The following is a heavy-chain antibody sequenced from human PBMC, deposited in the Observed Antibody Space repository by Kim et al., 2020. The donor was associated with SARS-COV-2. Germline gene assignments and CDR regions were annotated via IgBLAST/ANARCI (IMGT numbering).Heavy chain of an antibody. CDR2: IYYSGST. CDR3: ARHVGITMIVVVDWYFDL. J-gene: IGHJ2*01. V-gene: IGHV4-39*01. D-gene: IGHD3-22*01. CDR1: GGSISSSSYY. Sequence: SETLSLTCTVSGGSISSSSYYWGWIRQPPGKGLEWIGSIYYSGSTYYNPSLKSRVTISVDTSKNQFSLKLSSVTAADTAVYYCARHVGITMIVVVDWYFDLWGRGTLVTVSS.